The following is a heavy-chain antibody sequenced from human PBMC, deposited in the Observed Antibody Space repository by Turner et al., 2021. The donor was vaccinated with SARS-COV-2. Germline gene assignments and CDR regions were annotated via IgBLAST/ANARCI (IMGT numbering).Heavy chain of an antibody. Sequence: QLHLQESGSGLANPSAARSLTCTVSGGSISSSSYYWGWSRQPQGKGLVWIGSRYYSGRTYYNPSVKSRVTISADTSKIQFSLKLSSVTAADTAVYYCARRSSRLGNWYFDLWGRGTLVTVSS. J-gene: IGHJ2*01. V-gene: IGHV4-39*01. CDR2: RYYSGRT. CDR1: GGSISSSSYY. D-gene: IGHD2-15*01. CDR3: ARRSSRLGNWYFDL.